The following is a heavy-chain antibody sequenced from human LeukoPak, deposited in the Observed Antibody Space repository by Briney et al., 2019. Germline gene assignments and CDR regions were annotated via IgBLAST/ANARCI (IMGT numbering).Heavy chain of an antibody. CDR1: GFTFSTYS. J-gene: IGHJ5*02. D-gene: IGHD6-13*01. V-gene: IGHV3-48*04. Sequence: GGSLRLSCVASGFTFSTYSMNWVRQAPGKGLEWVSYIRSSGDPIYYADSVKGGFTISRDNAKNSLYLQMNSLRAEDTAVYYCGRDDRGIGDPWGQGTLVTVSS. CDR2: IRSSGDPI. CDR3: GRDDRGIGDP.